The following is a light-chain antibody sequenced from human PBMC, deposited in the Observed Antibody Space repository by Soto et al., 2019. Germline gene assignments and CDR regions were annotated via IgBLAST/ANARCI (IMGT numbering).Light chain of an antibody. J-gene: IGKJ5*01. CDR3: QQSYKMPS. CDR2: ATS. Sequence: IPLTQPPSSLAASVGDRLTLTCRARRNVSIYLNWYQHKPGKGTTLLIHATSNLQIGVPPRFSGSGSGTEFTLTISSLEPEDFGTYYCQQSYKMPSFGQGTRLEIK. V-gene: IGKV1-39*01. CDR1: RNVSIY.